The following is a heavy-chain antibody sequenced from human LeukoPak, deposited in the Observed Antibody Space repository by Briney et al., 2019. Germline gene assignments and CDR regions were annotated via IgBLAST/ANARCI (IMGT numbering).Heavy chain of an antibody. Sequence: ASVKVSCKASGYTFTGYYMQWVRQAPGQGLEWMGWINPNSGGTNYAQKFQGRVTMTRDTSISTAYMELSRLRSDDSAVYYCARALSYDSSGYFSDGAIDIWGQGTMVTVSS. CDR3: ARALSYDSSGYFSDGAIDI. CDR2: INPNSGGT. J-gene: IGHJ3*02. D-gene: IGHD3-22*01. V-gene: IGHV1-2*02. CDR1: GYTFTGYY.